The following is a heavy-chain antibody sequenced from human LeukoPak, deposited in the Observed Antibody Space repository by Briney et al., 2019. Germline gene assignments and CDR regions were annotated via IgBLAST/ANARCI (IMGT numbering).Heavy chain of an antibody. CDR2: INTDGSST. D-gene: IGHD3-10*01. J-gene: IGHJ3*02. Sequence: GGSLRLSCTAAGFTFSSYWMHWVRQVPGKALVWVSHINTDGSSTSYAGSVKGRFTISRDNAKNTLYLQVNSLRAEDTAVYYCTASLLSPGNIWGQGTVVTVSS. V-gene: IGHV3-74*01. CDR1: GFTFSSYW. CDR3: TASLLSPGNI.